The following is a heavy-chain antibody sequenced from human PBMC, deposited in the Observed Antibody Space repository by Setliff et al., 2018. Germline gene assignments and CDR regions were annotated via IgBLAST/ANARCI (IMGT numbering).Heavy chain of an antibody. CDR1: GFTFSSYW. CDR2: IKQDGSEK. J-gene: IGHJ3*02. V-gene: IGHV3-7*01. Sequence: GGSLRLSCAASGFTFSSYWMSWVRQAPGKGLEWVANIKQDGSEKYYVDSVKGRFTISRDNAKNSLYLQMNSLRAEDTAVYYCARDRDPDYYDSSGNDACDIWGQGTMVTVS. D-gene: IGHD3-22*01. CDR3: ARDRDPDYYDSSGNDACDI.